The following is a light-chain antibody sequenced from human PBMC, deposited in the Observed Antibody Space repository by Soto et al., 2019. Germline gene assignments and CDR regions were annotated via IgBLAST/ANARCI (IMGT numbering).Light chain of an antibody. CDR2: GVS. CDR3: QEYAGTPRT. V-gene: IGKV3-20*01. CDR1: QSVRSNS. J-gene: IGKJ1*01. Sequence: EIVLTQSPGTLSLSPGERATLSCRASQSVRSNSLAWFQQKPGQAPRLLIYGVSSRATGIPDRFTGSGSGADFTLTIARLEPEDFAVYFCQEYAGTPRTFGQGTEVGIK.